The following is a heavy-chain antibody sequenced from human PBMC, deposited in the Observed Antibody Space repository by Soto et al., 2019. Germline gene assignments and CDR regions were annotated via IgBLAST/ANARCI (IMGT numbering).Heavy chain of an antibody. D-gene: IGHD6-13*01. Sequence: GGSLRLSCSASGFTFSRYVMNWVRQAPGKGLEYVSGITSNGGSTFYADSVKGRFIISRDNSQNTVYLQMSSLTTADTAVYYCLVASAAYWGQGTQVTVSS. CDR2: ITSNGGST. CDR1: GFTFSRYV. V-gene: IGHV3-64D*06. J-gene: IGHJ4*02. CDR3: LVASAAY.